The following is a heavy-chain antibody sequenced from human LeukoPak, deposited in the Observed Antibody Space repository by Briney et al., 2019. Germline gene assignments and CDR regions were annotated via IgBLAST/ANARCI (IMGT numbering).Heavy chain of an antibody. D-gene: IGHD5-18*01. J-gene: IGHJ4*02. Sequence: SETLSLTCAVSGGSFSGYYWSWIRQPPGKGLEWIGEINHSGSTNYNPSLKSRVTISVDTSKNQFSLKLSSVTAADTAVYYCARGPVLGYSYGFYFDYWGQGTLVTVSS. CDR2: INHSGST. V-gene: IGHV4-34*01. CDR1: GGSFSGYY. CDR3: ARGPVLGYSYGFYFDY.